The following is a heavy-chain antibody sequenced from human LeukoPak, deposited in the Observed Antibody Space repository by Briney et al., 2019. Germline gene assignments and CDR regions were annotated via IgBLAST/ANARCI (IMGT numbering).Heavy chain of an antibody. V-gene: IGHV3-21*01. D-gene: IGHD2-2*01. CDR1: GFTFSNYS. CDR2: ISSSSSYI. Sequence: PGGSLRLSCAASGFTFSNYSMNRVRQAPGKGLEWVSSISSSSSYIYYADSVKGRFTISRDNAKNSLYLQMNSLRAEDTAVYYCARVVPAAFYGMDVWGKGTTVTVSS. CDR3: ARVVPAAFYGMDV. J-gene: IGHJ6*04.